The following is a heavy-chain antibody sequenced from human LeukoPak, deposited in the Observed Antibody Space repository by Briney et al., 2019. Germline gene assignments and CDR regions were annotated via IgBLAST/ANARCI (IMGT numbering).Heavy chain of an antibody. V-gene: IGHV3-33*06. D-gene: IGHD1-26*01. J-gene: IGHJ2*01. CDR1: GFTFGGYG. Sequence: PGGSLRLSCAGSGFTFGGYGMHWFRQAPGKGLEWVAVIWYDGSNKYYADSVKGRFTISRDNSKNTLYLQMNSLRAEDTAVYYCAKGATGRMRWYFDLWGRGTLVTVSS. CDR2: IWYDGSNK. CDR3: AKGATGRMRWYFDL.